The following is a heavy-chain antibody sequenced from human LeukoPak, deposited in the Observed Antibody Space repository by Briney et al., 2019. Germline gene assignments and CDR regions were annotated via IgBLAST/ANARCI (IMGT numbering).Heavy chain of an antibody. CDR1: GFSFSSYS. V-gene: IGHV3-21*01. Sequence: GGSLSLSCVASGFSFSSYSVNWVRQAPGKGLEWVSSISSSGSYIYYADSVRGRFTISRDNAKNSLYLQMNSLRVEDTAVYHCARIPPMTTVTIWGQGTMVTVSS. CDR3: ARIPPMTTVTI. CDR2: ISSSGSYI. J-gene: IGHJ4*02. D-gene: IGHD4-17*01.